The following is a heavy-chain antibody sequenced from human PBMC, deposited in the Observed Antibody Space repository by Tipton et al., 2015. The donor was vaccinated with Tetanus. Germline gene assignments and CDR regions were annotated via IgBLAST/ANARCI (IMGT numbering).Heavy chain of an antibody. CDR2: ISYSGST. D-gene: IGHD2-2*01. Sequence: TLSLTCTVSGASISSSRRFDCGWIRQPPGKGLEWIGTISYSGSTSYSPSLKSRVTMSVDTSRNQFSLKLTSVTAADTAMYYCARGSDIVVVPGVTRADWFDPWGQGTLVTVSS. J-gene: IGHJ5*02. CDR1: GASISSSRRFD. V-gene: IGHV4-39*07. CDR3: ARGSDIVVVPGVTRADWFDP.